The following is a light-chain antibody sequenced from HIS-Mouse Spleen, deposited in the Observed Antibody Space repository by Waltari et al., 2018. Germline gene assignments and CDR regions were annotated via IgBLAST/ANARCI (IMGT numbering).Light chain of an antibody. CDR2: EAA. CDR3: EERSNWPPMYA. J-gene: IGKJ2*01. Sequence: DIVLTQSPATMSLSPGERATLPCRASKRVSSYLTGYQQKPGQAPRLLIYEAANRATGIPAKFSSSGSGTDFTLCISSLEPEDFAVYYCEERSNWPPMYAFGQGTKLEIK. CDR1: KRVSSY. V-gene: IGKV3-11*01.